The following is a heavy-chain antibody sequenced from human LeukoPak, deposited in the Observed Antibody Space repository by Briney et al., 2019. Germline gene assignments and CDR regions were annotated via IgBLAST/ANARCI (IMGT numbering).Heavy chain of an antibody. CDR1: GYTFTSYG. CDR3: ARDPEYSRSFDY. CDR2: ISAYNGNT. Sequence: ASVKVSCKASGYTFTSYGIGWVRQAPGQGREWMGWISAYNGNTNYAQKLQGRVTMTTDTSTSTAYMELRSLRSDDTAVYYCARDPEYSRSFDYWGQGTLVTVSS. V-gene: IGHV1-18*04. D-gene: IGHD6-6*01. J-gene: IGHJ4*02.